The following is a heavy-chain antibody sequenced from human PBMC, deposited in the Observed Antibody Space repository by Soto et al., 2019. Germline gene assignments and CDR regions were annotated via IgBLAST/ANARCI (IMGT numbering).Heavy chain of an antibody. D-gene: IGHD6-19*01. CDR3: AKDATRTNGWYHFDY. Sequence: GGSLRRSCAASGFTFSYFAMGWVRQAPGKGREVVSVLNDRGDTTYYTDSVKGRFTISRDNSKTTLYLQMNSLRAEDTAVYYCAKDATRTNGWYHFDYWGQGA. V-gene: IGHV3-23*01. CDR1: GFTFSYFA. J-gene: IGHJ4*02. CDR2: LNDRGDTT.